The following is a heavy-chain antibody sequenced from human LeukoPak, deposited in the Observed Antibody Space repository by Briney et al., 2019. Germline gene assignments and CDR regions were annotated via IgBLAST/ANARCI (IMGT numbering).Heavy chain of an antibody. CDR3: TTGDESSAYRYLDY. CDR1: GFTVSNAW. V-gene: IGHV3-15*01. Sequence: PGGSLRLSCTASGFTVSNAWMSWVRQAPVKGLEWVGRIKSKTDGGTTDFAAPVKGRFTISRDDSKNTLYLQMDNLKTEDTAVYYCTTGDESSAYRYLDYWGQGTLVTVSS. D-gene: IGHD3-22*01. CDR2: IKSKTDGGTT. J-gene: IGHJ4*02.